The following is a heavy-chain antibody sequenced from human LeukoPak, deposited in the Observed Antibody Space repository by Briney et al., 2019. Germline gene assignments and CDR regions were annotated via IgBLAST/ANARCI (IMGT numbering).Heavy chain of an antibody. D-gene: IGHD3-10*01. Sequence: PGGSLRLSCAASGFTFDDYAMHWVRQAPGKGLEWVSGISWNSGSIGYADSVKGRFTISRDNAKNSLYLQMNSLRAEDTALYYCAKAGYYYDSGSYYDYWGQGTLVTVSS. J-gene: IGHJ4*02. V-gene: IGHV3-9*01. CDR3: AKAGYYYDSGSYYDY. CDR1: GFTFDDYA. CDR2: ISWNSGSI.